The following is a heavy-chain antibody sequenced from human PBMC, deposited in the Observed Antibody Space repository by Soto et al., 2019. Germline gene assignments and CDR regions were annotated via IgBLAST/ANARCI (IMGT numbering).Heavy chain of an antibody. CDR3: ARDSFYGDYFYYFDY. V-gene: IGHV3-33*01. D-gene: IGHD4-17*01. Sequence: GGSLRLSCAASGFTFSSYGMHWVRQAPGKGLEWVAVIWYDGSNKYYADSVKGRFTISRDNSKNTLYLQMNGLRAEDTAVYYCARDSFYGDYFYYFDYWGQGTLVTVSS. CDR1: GFTFSSYG. CDR2: IWYDGSNK. J-gene: IGHJ4*02.